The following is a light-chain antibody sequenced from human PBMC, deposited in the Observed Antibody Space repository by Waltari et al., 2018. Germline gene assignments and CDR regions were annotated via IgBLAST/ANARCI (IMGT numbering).Light chain of an antibody. CDR2: WAS. J-gene: IGKJ5*01. Sequence: IVMTQSPDSLPVSLGERVTINCKSRQSVLSSSNNRNYLAWYQQKPGQPPKLLIYWASTRKSGVPDRFSGSGSASDFTHTISNLQAEDVAVYFCQQYYVTPPTFGQGTRLEIK. CDR3: QQYYVTPPT. CDR1: QSVLSSSNNRNY. V-gene: IGKV4-1*01.